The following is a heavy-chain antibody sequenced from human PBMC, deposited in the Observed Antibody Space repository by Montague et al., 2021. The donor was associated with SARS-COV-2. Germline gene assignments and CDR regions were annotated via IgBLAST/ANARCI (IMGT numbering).Heavy chain of an antibody. CDR2: IKQDGSEK. J-gene: IGHJ6*02. Sequence: SLRLSWAASGFTFSSYWMSWVRQAPGKGLEWVANIKQDGSEKYYVDSVKGRFTISRDNAKNSLYLQMNSLRAEDTAVYYCARDEIVGWQWLGSTYYGMDVWGQGTTVTVSS. V-gene: IGHV3-7*01. CDR1: GFTFSSYW. D-gene: IGHD6-19*01. CDR3: ARDEIVGWQWLGSTYYGMDV.